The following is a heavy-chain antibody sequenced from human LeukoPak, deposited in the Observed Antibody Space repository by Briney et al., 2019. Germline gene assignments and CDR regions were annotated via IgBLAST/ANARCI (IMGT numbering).Heavy chain of an antibody. D-gene: IGHD3-22*01. CDR1: GGSFSGYY. V-gene: IGHV4-34*01. CDR3: ARGRPAYYDSSGYYYH. CDR2: INHSGST. Sequence: SETLSLTCAVYGGSFSGYYWSWIRQPPGKGLEWIGEINHSGSTNYNPSLKSRVTISVDTSKNQFSLKLSSVTAADTAVYYCARGRPAYYDSSGYYYHWGQGTLVTVSS. J-gene: IGHJ5*02.